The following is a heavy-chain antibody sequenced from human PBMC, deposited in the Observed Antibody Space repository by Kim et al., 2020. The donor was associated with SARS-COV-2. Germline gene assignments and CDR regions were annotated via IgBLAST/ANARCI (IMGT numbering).Heavy chain of an antibody. CDR3: ARSLVVVPSLFDY. V-gene: IGHV4-31*03. Sequence: SETLSLTCTVSGGSISSGGYHWSWIRQHPGKGLEWIGYIYYSGSTYYNPSLKSRVTISVDTSKNQFSLKLSSVTAADTAVYYCARSLVVVPSLFDYWGQGTLVTVSS. J-gene: IGHJ4*02. CDR1: GGSISSGGYH. D-gene: IGHD2-21*01. CDR2: IYYSGST.